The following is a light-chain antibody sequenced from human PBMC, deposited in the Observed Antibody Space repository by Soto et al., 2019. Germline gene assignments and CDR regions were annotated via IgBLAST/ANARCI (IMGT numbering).Light chain of an antibody. CDR2: GHS. CDR3: SSYTVTSVTLYV. Sequence: QPVLTQPPSVSGAPGQRVNIACTGSNSNIGAGYDVHWYRQSPGTAPKLLLSGHSHRPSGVPDRFSGSKSGTSAFLAITGLQPGDEADYYCSSYTVTSVTLYVFGTGTKLTVL. CDR1: NSNIGAGYD. V-gene: IGLV1-40*01. J-gene: IGLJ1*01.